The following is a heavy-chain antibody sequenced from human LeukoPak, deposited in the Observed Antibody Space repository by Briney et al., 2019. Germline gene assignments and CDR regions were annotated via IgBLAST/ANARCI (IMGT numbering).Heavy chain of an antibody. CDR1: GFTFINYA. V-gene: IGHV3-23*01. D-gene: IGHD3-22*01. CDR3: AKHRDNGDSSGYYDFEF. J-gene: IGHJ4*02. CDR2: TGASGVTT. Sequence: GGSLRLSCAASGFTFINYAMSWVRQAPGKGLEWVSGTGASGVTTHYADSVRGRFSLSRDNAKNTVHLQMNSLRAEDTALYYCAKHRDNGDSSGYYDFEFWGQGTLVTVSS.